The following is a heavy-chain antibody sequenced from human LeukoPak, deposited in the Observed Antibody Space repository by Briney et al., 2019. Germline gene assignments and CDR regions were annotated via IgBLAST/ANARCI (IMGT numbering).Heavy chain of an antibody. CDR1: GYSFTSYW. CDR3: ARSNGYCSSTSCYTFDY. Sequence: GESLKISCKGSGYSFTSYWIGWVRQMPGKGLEWMGIIYPGDSETRFSTSFQGQVTISADKSISTADLQWSSLKASDTAMYYCARSNGYCSSTSCYTFDYWGQGTLVTVSS. J-gene: IGHJ4*02. V-gene: IGHV5-51*01. CDR2: IYPGDSET. D-gene: IGHD2-2*02.